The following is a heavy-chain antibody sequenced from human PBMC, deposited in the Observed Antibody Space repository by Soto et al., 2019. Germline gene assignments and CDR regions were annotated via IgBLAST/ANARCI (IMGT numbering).Heavy chain of an antibody. CDR2: ISPHNRNT. J-gene: IGHJ4*02. CDR3: ARDEGGYDILTGYYKAHHFDQ. V-gene: IGHV1-18*01. D-gene: IGHD3-9*01. Sequence: QVQLVQSGAEVKKPGDSVKVSCQASGYTFGHFYITWVRQAPGQGLEWMGAISPHNRNTNYAEKFRGRVTMTTDTSTTTAYMELRSLRSDDTAVYYCARDEGGYDILTGYYKAHHFDQWGQGALVTVSS. CDR1: GYTFGHFY.